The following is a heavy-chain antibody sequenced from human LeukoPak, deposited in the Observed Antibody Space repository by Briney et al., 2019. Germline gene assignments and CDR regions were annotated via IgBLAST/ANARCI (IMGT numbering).Heavy chain of an antibody. V-gene: IGHV3-48*01. D-gene: IGHD2/OR15-2a*01. CDR1: GFTFSSYS. CDR2: ISSSSSTI. J-gene: IGHJ4*02. CDR3: ARGQGLSSVEILDY. Sequence: GGSLRLSCAASGFTFSSYSMNWVRQAPGKGLEWVSYISSSSSTIYYADSVKGRFTISRDNAKNSLYLQMNSLRAEDTAVYYCARGQGLSSVEILDYWGQGTLVTVSS.